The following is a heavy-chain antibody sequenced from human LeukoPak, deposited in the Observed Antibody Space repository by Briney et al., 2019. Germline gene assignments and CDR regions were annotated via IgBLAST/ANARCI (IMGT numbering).Heavy chain of an antibody. V-gene: IGHV4-30-2*01. CDR2: IYHSGST. D-gene: IGHD3-22*01. CDR3: ARGLPYDSSGYGL. J-gene: IGHJ4*02. CDR1: GGSISSGDYS. Sequence: SSETLSLTCAVSGGSISSGDYSWSWIRQPPGKGLEWIGYIYHSGSTYYNPSLKSRVSISVGRSKNQFSLKLSSVTAADTAVYYCARGLPYDSSGYGLWGQGTLVTVSS.